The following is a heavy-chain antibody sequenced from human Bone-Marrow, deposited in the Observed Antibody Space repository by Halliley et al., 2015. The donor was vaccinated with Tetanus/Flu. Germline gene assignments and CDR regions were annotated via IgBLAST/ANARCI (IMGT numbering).Heavy chain of an antibody. D-gene: IGHD3-3*01. CDR3: GRVSITIFGVVNGIDH. Sequence: IGYISYSGSTYFNPSFKSRLIMSIDTSKNDFSLRLGSLTAADTAIYYCGRVSITIFGVVNGIDHWGQGTPVTVSS. V-gene: IGHV4-30-4*01. CDR2: ISYSGST. J-gene: IGHJ4*02.